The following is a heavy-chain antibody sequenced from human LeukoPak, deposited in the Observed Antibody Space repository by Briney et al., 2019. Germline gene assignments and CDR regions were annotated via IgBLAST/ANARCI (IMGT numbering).Heavy chain of an antibody. V-gene: IGHV4-39*01. J-gene: IGHJ6*03. CDR1: GGSISSSSYY. CDR3: ARRRNYQYMDV. Sequence: SETLSLTCTVSGGSISSSSYYWGWIRQPPGKGLEWIGSIYYSGSTYYNPSLKSRVTISVDTSKNQFSLKLSSVTAADTAVYYCARRRNYQYMDVWGKGTTVTVSS. CDR2: IYYSGST.